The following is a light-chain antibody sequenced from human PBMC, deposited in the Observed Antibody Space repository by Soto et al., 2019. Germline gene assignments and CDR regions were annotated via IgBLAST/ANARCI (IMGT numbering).Light chain of an antibody. Sequence: EIVLTQSPGTLSLSPGEISALSCIASQSVSSSYLAWYQQKPGQAPRLLIYGASNRATGIPDRFSGSGSGTDFTLTISRLEPEDFAVYYCQQYGSSSWTFGQGTKVDIK. CDR1: QSVSSSY. V-gene: IGKV3-20*01. CDR2: GAS. CDR3: QQYGSSSWT. J-gene: IGKJ1*01.